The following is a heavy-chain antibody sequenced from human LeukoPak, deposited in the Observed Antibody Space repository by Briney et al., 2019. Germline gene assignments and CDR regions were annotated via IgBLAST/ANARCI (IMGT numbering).Heavy chain of an antibody. CDR1: GFTFSSYS. CDR2: ISSSGSTI. Sequence: GGSLRLSCAASGFTFSSYSMNWVRQAPGKGLEWVSYISSSGSTIYYADSVKGRFTISRDNAKNSLYLQMNSLRAEDTAVYYCASHYYGSGSTNWFDPWGQGTLVTVSS. V-gene: IGHV3-48*04. J-gene: IGHJ5*02. D-gene: IGHD3-10*01. CDR3: ASHYYGSGSTNWFDP.